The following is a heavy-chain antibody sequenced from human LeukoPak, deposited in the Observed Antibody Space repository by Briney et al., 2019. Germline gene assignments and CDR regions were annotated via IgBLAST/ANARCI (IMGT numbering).Heavy chain of an antibody. CDR1: GGSFSGYY. J-gene: IGHJ4*02. Sequence: SETLSLTCAVYGGSFSGYYWSWIRQPPGKGLEWIGEINHSGSTDYNPSLKSRVTISVDTSKNQFSLKLSSVTAADTAVYYCARGRRRGRVDYWGQGTLVTVSS. CDR3: ARGRRRGRVDY. V-gene: IGHV4-34*01. CDR2: INHSGST.